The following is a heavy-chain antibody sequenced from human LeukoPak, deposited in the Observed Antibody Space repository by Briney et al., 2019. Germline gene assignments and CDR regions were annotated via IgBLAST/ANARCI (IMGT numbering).Heavy chain of an antibody. D-gene: IGHD1-26*01. V-gene: IGHV4-34*01. CDR2: ISHGGST. Sequence: PSETLSLTCAVYGDSFSGYYWSWIRQPPGKGLEWIGEISHGGSTNYIPPLKSRVTISVDTSKNQFSLKLSSVIAADTAVYYCARGRVGATRFDYWGQGTLVTVSS. J-gene: IGHJ4*02. CDR1: GDSFSGYY. CDR3: ARGRVGATRFDY.